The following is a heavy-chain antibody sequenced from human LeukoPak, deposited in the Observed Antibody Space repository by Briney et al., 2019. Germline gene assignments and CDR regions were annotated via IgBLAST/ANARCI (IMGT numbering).Heavy chain of an antibody. CDR2: ISYDGSNK. D-gene: IGHD2-2*01. CDR3: AKQASRYCSSTSCYGIATVDY. V-gene: IGHV3-30*18. Sequence: TGGSLRLSCAASGFTFSSYGMHWVRQAPGKGLEWVAVISYDGSNKYYADSVKGRFTISRDNCKNTLYLQMTSLRVEDTVVYYCAKQASRYCSSTSCYGIATVDYWGQGTLVTVSS. CDR1: GFTFSSYG. J-gene: IGHJ4*02.